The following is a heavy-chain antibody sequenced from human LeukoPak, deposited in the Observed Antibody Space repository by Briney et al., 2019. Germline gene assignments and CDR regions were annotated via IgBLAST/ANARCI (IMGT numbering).Heavy chain of an antibody. CDR1: GFTFSSYG. CDR2: ISYDGSNK. Sequence: PGRSLRLSCAASGFTFSSYGMHWVRQAPGKGLEWVAVISYDGSNKYYADSVKGRFTISRDNSKNTLYLQMNSLRAEDTAVYYCAKDAGYSSSWYLDYWGQGTLVTVSS. CDR3: AKDAGYSSSWYLDY. D-gene: IGHD6-13*01. V-gene: IGHV3-30*18. J-gene: IGHJ4*02.